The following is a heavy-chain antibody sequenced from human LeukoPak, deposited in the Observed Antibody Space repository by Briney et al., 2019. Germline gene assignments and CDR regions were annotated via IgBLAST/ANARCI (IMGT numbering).Heavy chain of an antibody. D-gene: IGHD3-9*01. CDR3: ARSYDILTGYSFDC. V-gene: IGHV4-31*03. Sequence: TPSQTLSLTCTVSGGSISSGGFYWHWLRQHPGKGLEWFGYIYYSGSTYYHPSLKSRVTISVDTSKNQFSLKLSSVTAADTAVYYCARSYDILTGYSFDCWGQGTLVTVSS. J-gene: IGHJ4*02. CDR1: GGSISSGGFY. CDR2: IYYSGST.